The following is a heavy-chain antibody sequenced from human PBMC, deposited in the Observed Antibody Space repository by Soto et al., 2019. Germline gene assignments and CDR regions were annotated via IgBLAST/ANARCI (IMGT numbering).Heavy chain of an antibody. J-gene: IGHJ4*02. CDR3: ARDSPILGDPVDTFDY. CDR2: INPSGGGT. CDR1: GYTFTSYY. D-gene: IGHD1-26*01. V-gene: IGHV1-46*01. Sequence: ASVKVSCKSSGYTFTSYYMHWVRQAPGQGLEWMGIINPSGGGTSYAQKFQGRVTMTRDTSTSTVYMELSSLRSEDTAVYYCARDSPILGDPVDTFDYWGQGTLVTVSS.